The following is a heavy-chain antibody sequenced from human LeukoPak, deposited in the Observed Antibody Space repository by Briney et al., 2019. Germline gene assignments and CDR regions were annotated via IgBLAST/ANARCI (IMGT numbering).Heavy chain of an antibody. CDR3: AREASSGLGAFDI. V-gene: IGHV3-30*03. J-gene: IGHJ3*02. CDR2: ISYDGSNK. CDR1: GXTFSSYG. D-gene: IGHD3-22*01. Sequence: GRSLRLSCAASGXTFSSYGMHWVRQAPGKGLEWVAVISYDGSNKYYADSVKGRFAISRDKSKNTLHLQMNSLRAEDAAVYFCAREASSGLGAFDIWGQGTMVTVSS.